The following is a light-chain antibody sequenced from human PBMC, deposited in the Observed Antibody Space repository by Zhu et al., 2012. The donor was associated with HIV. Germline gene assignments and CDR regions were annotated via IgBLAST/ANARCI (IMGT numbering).Light chain of an antibody. J-gene: IGKJ1*01. CDR3: QQYNNWRGT. V-gene: IGKV3-15*01. CDR1: QSVTSN. Sequence: IVLTQSPATLSVSPGERATLSCRASQSVTSNLAWYQQKPGQAPRLLIYDASTRATGIPARFSGSGSGTEFTLTISSLQSEDFAVYYCQQYNNWRGTFDQGTKVEVK. CDR2: DAS.